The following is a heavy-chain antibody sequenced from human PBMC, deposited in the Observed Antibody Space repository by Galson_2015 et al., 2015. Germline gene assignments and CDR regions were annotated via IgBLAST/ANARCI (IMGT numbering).Heavy chain of an antibody. Sequence: FLRLSCAASGFTFSDYYMSWIRQAPGKGLEWISYISSGGISIYYADSVKGRFTISRDNAKNSLYLQMNSLRADDTAVYYCARGSGYNSFDYWGQGTLVTVSS. CDR2: ISSGGISI. V-gene: IGHV3-11*01. CDR1: GFTFSDYY. CDR3: ARGSGYNSFDY. J-gene: IGHJ4*02. D-gene: IGHD5-24*01.